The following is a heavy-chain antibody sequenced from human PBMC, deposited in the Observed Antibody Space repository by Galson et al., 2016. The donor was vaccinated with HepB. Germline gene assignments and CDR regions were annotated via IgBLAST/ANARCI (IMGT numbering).Heavy chain of an antibody. V-gene: IGHV3-33*01. D-gene: IGHD2-2*01. CDR2: VWYDGSNE. Sequence: LSLTCAVYGGSFSGYYWSWIRQAPGKGLEWVAAVWYDGSNERYADSVEGRCTIFKDIFKSTLSLQLKSLRPEDTAVYNCARDSGSGVVVPVASPRLDYWGRGTLVTVSS. CDR3: ARDSGSGVVVPVASPRLDY. J-gene: IGHJ4*02. CDR1: GGSFSGYY.